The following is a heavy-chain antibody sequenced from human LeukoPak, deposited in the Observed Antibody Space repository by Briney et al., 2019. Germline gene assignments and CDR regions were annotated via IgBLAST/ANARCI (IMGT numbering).Heavy chain of an antibody. D-gene: IGHD5-24*01. CDR2: IPYDGRNQ. V-gene: IGHV3-30*04. CDR1: GLTFVNYA. CDR3: ARDRRDGYNDYYGMDV. Sequence: GGSLRLSCAASGLTFVNYAMHWVRQAPGKGLEWVAVIPYDGRNQYYADSVKGRFTTSRDNSKNTLYLQMNSLRAEDTAVYYCARDRRDGYNDYYGMDVWGQGTTVTVSS. J-gene: IGHJ6*02.